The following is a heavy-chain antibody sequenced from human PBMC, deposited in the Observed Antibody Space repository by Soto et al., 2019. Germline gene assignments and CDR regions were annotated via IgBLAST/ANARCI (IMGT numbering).Heavy chain of an antibody. D-gene: IGHD5-12*01. CDR2: INLNSGDT. Sequence: ASVKVSCKTSGYTFTDSSMHWVRQAPGQELEWMGWINLNSGDTNYAEKFRGRVTMTRDTSIITAYMELTRLKSDDTAVYYCARDLGGYDLDGPNTWGKGTLVTVSS. CDR3: ARDLGGYDLDGPNT. J-gene: IGHJ4*02. V-gene: IGHV1-2*02. CDR1: GYTFTDSS.